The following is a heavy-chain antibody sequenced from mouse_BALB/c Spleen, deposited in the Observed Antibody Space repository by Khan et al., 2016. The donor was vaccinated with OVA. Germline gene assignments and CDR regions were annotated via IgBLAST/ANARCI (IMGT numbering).Heavy chain of an antibody. V-gene: IGHV3-2*02. CDR2: ITYSGST. D-gene: IGHD3-1*01. Sequence: EVQLQESGPGLVKPSQSLSLTCTVTGYSITSAYAWNWIRQFPGDKLEWMGYITYSGSTNYNPSLKSRISITRENSKNQSFLQLNTVTTADTATYYCAKGLRYFDYWGQGTTLTVSS. CDR3: AKGLRYFDY. CDR1: GYSITSAYA. J-gene: IGHJ2*01.